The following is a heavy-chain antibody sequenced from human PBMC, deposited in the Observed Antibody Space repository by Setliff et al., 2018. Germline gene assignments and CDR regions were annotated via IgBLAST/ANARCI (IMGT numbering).Heavy chain of an antibody. V-gene: IGHV1-2*02. CDR2: INPKSGGT. CDR1: GYTFSDYY. D-gene: IGHD2-2*01. Sequence: ASVKVSCKTSGYTFSDYYIHWVRQAPGQGLEWVGWINPKSGGTNFAQKFRGRVTMTSDSSISTAYMELSRLRSDDTAVYYCARGRIGSTWTGDCWGQGTLVTVSS. CDR3: ARGRIGSTWTGDC. J-gene: IGHJ4*02.